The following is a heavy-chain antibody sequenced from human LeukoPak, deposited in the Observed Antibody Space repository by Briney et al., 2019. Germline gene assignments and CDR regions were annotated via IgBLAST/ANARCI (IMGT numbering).Heavy chain of an antibody. Sequence: PGGSLRLSCAASEFTFSNYGMHWVRQAPGKGLEWVAVIWSDGSNKYYADSMRGRFTISRDNSKNTLYLQMNSLRAEDTAVYYCARVTMVAAASYNWFVPWGQGTLVTVSS. CDR2: IWSDGSNK. CDR3: ARVTMVAAASYNWFVP. CDR1: EFTFSNYG. V-gene: IGHV3-33*01. D-gene: IGHD2-15*01. J-gene: IGHJ5*02.